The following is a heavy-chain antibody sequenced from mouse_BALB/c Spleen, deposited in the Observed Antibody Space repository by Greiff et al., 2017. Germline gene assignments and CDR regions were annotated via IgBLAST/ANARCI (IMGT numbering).Heavy chain of an antibody. V-gene: IGHV14-3*02. CDR3: APHYYGSRTYFDV. J-gene: IGHJ1*01. Sequence: VQLQQSGAELVKPGASVKLSCTASGFNIKDTYMHWVKQRPEQGLEWIGRIDPANGNTKYDPKFQGKATITADTSSNTAYLQLSSLTSEDTAVYYCAPHYYGSRTYFDVWGAGTTVTVSS. CDR1: GFNIKDTY. D-gene: IGHD1-1*01. CDR2: IDPANGNT.